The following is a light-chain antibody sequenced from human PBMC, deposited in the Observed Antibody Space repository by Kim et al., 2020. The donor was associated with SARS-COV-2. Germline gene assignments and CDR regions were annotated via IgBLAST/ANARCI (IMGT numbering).Light chain of an antibody. J-gene: IGKJ4*01. V-gene: IGKV1-5*03. CDR3: QQYNSYPTL. CDR1: QSISSW. CDR2: KAS. Sequence: ASVGDRVTITCRASQSISSWLAWYQQKPGKAPKLLIYKASSLESGVPSRFSGSGSGTEFTLTISSLQPDDFATYYCQQYNSYPTLFGGGTKVDIK.